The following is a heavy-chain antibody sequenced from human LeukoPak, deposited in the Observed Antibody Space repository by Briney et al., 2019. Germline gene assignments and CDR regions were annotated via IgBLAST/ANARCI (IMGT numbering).Heavy chain of an antibody. D-gene: IGHD6-13*01. CDR3: ARATDISSWYLAH. CDR1: GYTFTGYY. CDR2: INPNSGDT. Sequence: ASVKVSCKASGYTFTGYYMHWVRQAPGQGLEWMGWINPNSGDTKFAQKFQGRVTMTRDTSISTAYMELSRLRSDDTAVYYCARATDISSWYLAHWGQGTLVTVSS. J-gene: IGHJ4*02. V-gene: IGHV1-2*02.